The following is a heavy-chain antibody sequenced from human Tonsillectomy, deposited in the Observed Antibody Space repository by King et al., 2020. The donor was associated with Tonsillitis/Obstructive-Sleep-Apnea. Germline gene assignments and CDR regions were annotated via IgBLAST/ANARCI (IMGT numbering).Heavy chain of an antibody. V-gene: IGHV4-59*01. J-gene: IGHJ4*02. CDR3: ASYYDFWSGYPY. CDR1: GGSISSYY. D-gene: IGHD3-3*01. Sequence: QLQESGPGLVKPSETLSLTCTVSGGSISSYYWSWIRHPPGKGLEWIGYIYYSGSTNYNPSLKSRVTISVDTSKNQFSLKLSSVTAADTAVYYCASYYDFWSGYPYWGQGTLVTVSS. CDR2: IYYSGST.